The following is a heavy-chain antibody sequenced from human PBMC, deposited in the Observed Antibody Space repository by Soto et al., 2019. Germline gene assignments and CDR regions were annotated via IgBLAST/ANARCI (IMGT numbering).Heavy chain of an antibody. V-gene: IGHV3-49*03. CDR1: GFTFGDYA. Sequence: GGSLRLSCTASGFTFGDYAMSWFRQAPGKGLEWVGFIKSKAYGGTTEYAASVKGRFTISRDDSKSIAYLQMNSLRTEDTAVYYCTRDGIVVAGTAEGWFDPWGQGTLVTVSS. CDR2: IKSKAYGGTT. J-gene: IGHJ5*02. D-gene: IGHD6-19*01. CDR3: TRDGIVVAGTAEGWFDP.